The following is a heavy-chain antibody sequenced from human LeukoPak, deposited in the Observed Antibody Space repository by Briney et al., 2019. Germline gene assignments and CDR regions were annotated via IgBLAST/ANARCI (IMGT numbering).Heavy chain of an antibody. Sequence: PGGSLRLSCAASGFTFSSYWMHWVRQAPGKGLVWVSRINSDGSTTNYADSVKGRFTISRDNAKRSVYLQMNSLGVEDTAVYYCARDIHSVAFDIWGQGTMVTVSS. V-gene: IGHV3-74*01. J-gene: IGHJ3*02. CDR3: ARDIHSVAFDI. CDR2: INSDGSTT. CDR1: GFTFSSYW.